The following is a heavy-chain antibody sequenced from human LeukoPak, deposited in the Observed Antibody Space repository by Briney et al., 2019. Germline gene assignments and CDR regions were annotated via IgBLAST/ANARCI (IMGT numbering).Heavy chain of an antibody. CDR3: IVFGDSNH. CDR2: IHSSGGT. V-gene: IGHV3-53*01. CDR1: GFTGSNNY. Sequence: GGSLRLSCAASGFTGSNNYMSWVRQAPGKGLEWVSAIHSSGGTYYADSVRGRFTISRDTSKNTLYLQINSLRVEDTAVYYCIVFGDSNHWGQGTLVTVSS. D-gene: IGHD4-17*01. J-gene: IGHJ5*02.